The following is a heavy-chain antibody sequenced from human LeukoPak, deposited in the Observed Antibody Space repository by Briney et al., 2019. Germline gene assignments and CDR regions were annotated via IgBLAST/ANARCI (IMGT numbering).Heavy chain of an antibody. Sequence: GASVKVSCKASGYTFTGYYIHWVRQAPGQGLEWMGRINPNSGDTNYAQKFQGGVTMTRDTSISTAYMELSRLRSDDTAVYFCARDAPGAGTDYWGQGTLVTVSS. CDR3: ARDAPGAGTDY. CDR1: GYTFTGYY. CDR2: INPNSGDT. J-gene: IGHJ4*02. D-gene: IGHD1-1*01. V-gene: IGHV1-2*06.